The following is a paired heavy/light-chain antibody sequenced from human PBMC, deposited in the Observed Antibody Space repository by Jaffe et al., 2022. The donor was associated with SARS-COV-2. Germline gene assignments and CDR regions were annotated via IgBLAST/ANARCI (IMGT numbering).Light chain of an antibody. CDR3: QQYAIYPRT. CDR1: QSISNW. V-gene: IGKV1-5*03. J-gene: IGKJ1*01. CDR2: KAS. Sequence: DIQMTQSPSTLSASVGDRVTITCRASQSISNWLAWYQQIPGKAPKLLISKASNLERGVPSRFSGSGSGTEFTLTISCLQPDDFATYYCQQYAIYPRTFGQGTKVEIK.
Heavy chain of an antibody. CDR1: GGSFSGQY. Sequence: QVQLQQWGAGLLKPSETLSLICAVYGGSFSGQYWSWIRQPPGKGLEWIGEINHRRITTYNPSLKSRVTISEDTSKNQFSLKLTSVTAADTAMYYCAKGGNTVFDPWGQGILVTVSS. J-gene: IGHJ5*02. CDR3: AKGGNTVFDP. D-gene: IGHD4-17*01. V-gene: IGHV4-34*02. CDR2: INHRRIT.